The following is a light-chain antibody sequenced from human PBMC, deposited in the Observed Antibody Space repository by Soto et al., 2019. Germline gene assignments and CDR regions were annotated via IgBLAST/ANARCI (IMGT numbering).Light chain of an antibody. V-gene: IGKV1-9*01. CDR3: QQLNSYPQT. CDR1: QSISSY. J-gene: IGKJ1*01. CDR2: AAS. Sequence: DIQITQSPSSLSASVGDGVTITCRASQSISSYLNWYQQKPGKAPKLLIYAASSLQSGVPSRFSGSGSGTEFTLTISSLQPEDFATYYCQQLNSYPQTFGQGTKVDIK.